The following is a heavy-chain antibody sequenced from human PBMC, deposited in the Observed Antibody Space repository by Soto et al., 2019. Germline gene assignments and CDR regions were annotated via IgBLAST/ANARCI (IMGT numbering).Heavy chain of an antibody. CDR3: TVQAYYDFWSGSYNRDY. V-gene: IGHV3-15*07. J-gene: IGHJ4*02. CDR1: GFTFSNAW. Sequence: GGSLRLSCAASGFTFSNAWMNWVRQAPGKGLEWVGRIKSKTDGGTTDYAAPVKGRFTISRDDSKNTLYLQMNSLKTEDTAVYYCTVQAYYDFWSGSYNRDYWGQGTLVTVSS. CDR2: IKSKTDGGTT. D-gene: IGHD3-3*01.